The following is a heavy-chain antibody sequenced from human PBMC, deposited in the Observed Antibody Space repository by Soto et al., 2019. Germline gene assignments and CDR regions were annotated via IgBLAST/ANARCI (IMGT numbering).Heavy chain of an antibody. Sequence: ASVKVSCKASGYTFTGYYMHWVRQAPGQGLEWMGWINPNSGGTNYAQKFQGWVTMTRDTSISTAYMELSRLRSDDTAVYYCARDSYYYYYMDVWGKGTTVTVSS. CDR1: GYTFTGYY. CDR3: ARDSYYYYYMDV. CDR2: INPNSGGT. J-gene: IGHJ6*03. V-gene: IGHV1-2*04.